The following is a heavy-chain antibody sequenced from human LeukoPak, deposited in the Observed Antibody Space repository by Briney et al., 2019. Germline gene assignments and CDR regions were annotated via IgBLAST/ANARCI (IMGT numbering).Heavy chain of an antibody. Sequence: GESLKISCKISGYSFTSHWIGWVRQMPGKGLEWMGIIYPGDSDARYSPSFQGQVTISVDKSISTAYLQWSSLKASDTAMYYCARPLRHYYDGSGYWYFDVGGRGTLVTVSS. CDR1: GYSFTSHW. CDR3: ARPLRHYYDGSGYWYFDV. V-gene: IGHV5-51*01. J-gene: IGHJ2*01. D-gene: IGHD3-22*01. CDR2: IYPGDSDA.